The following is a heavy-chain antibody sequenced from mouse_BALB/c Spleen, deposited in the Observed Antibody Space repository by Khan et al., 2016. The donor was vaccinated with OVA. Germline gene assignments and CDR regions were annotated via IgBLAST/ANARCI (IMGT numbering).Heavy chain of an antibody. J-gene: IGHJ4*01. Sequence: QIQLVQSGPELKKPGETVKISCKASGYTFTSFGMNGVKQAPGKGLEWMGWINTYTGEPTYADDFKGRFAFSLETSASTAYLQINNLKDEDTATYFCARPPYFSYTIAYWGQGTSVTVSS. CDR2: INTYTGEP. CDR3: ARPPYFSYTIAY. V-gene: IGHV9-3-1*01. D-gene: IGHD2-10*01. CDR1: GYTFTSFG.